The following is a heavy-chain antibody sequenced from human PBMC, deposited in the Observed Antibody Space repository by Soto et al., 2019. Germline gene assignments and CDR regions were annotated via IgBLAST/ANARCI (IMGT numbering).Heavy chain of an antibody. V-gene: IGHV1-69*08. Sequence: QVQLVQSGAEVKKPGSSVKVSCKASGGTFSSYTISWVRQAPGQGLEWMGRIIPILGIANYAQKFQGRVTITADKSTSTVYMELSSLRSEDTAVYYCAREGLSSSLDYWGQGTLVTVSS. D-gene: IGHD6-13*01. CDR3: AREGLSSSLDY. CDR1: GGTFSSYT. CDR2: IIPILGIA. J-gene: IGHJ4*02.